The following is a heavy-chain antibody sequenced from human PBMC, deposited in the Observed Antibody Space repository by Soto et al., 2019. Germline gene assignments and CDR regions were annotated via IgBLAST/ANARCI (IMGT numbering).Heavy chain of an antibody. CDR3: AQDRSGSFPFYYGMDV. Sequence: GGSLRLSCAAPGLTFHRHGMHWVRQAPGKGLEWVAVISFDGLNKYYADSVKGRFTISRDNSNATLYLQMNTVRAEDTAVYYCAQDRSGSFPFYYGMDVWGQGTTVTVSS. D-gene: IGHD1-26*01. V-gene: IGHV3-30*18. CDR2: ISFDGLNK. CDR1: GLTFHRHG. J-gene: IGHJ6*02.